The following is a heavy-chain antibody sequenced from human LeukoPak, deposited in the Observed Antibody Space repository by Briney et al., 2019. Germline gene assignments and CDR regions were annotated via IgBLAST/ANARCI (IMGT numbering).Heavy chain of an antibody. CDR3: ARDTAYYGSSGYPSTFDI. Sequence: GGSLRLSCAAAGFPFSRSAMHWVRQAPGKGLEWVVLISYDGSNRYYTDSVKGRFTIYRDNSKNTLFLQMNSLPPEDAGVYYCARDTAYYGSSGYPSTFDIWGQGTMVAVSS. CDR1: GFPFSRSA. CDR2: ISYDGSNR. V-gene: IGHV3-30*04. J-gene: IGHJ3*02. D-gene: IGHD3-22*01.